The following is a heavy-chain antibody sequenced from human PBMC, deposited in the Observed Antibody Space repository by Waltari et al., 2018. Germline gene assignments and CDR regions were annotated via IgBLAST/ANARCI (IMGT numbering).Heavy chain of an antibody. Sequence: QVQLVQSGAEVKKPGSSVKVSCKASGGTFSSYAISWGRQAPGQGLEWMGGIIPIFGTANYAQKFQGRVTITADESTSTAYMELSSLRSEDTAVYYCARDCSSSTCYTGEYYFDYWGQGTLVTVSS. CDR2: IIPIFGTA. J-gene: IGHJ4*02. D-gene: IGHD2-2*02. CDR3: ARDCSSSTCYTGEYYFDY. CDR1: GGTFSSYA. V-gene: IGHV1-69*12.